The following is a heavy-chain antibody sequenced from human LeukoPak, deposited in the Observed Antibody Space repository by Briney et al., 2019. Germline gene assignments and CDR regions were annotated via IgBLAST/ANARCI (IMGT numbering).Heavy chain of an antibody. CDR1: GGSISSYY. J-gene: IGHJ6*03. Sequence: SETLSLTCTVSGGSISSYYWSWIRQPPGKGLEWIGYIYYSGSTNYNPSLKSRVTISVDTSKNQFSLKLSSVTAADTAVYYCARRPNSYYYYYMDVWGKGTTVTVSS. V-gene: IGHV4-59*01. CDR3: ARRPNSYYYYYMDV. D-gene: IGHD4-23*01. CDR2: IYYSGST.